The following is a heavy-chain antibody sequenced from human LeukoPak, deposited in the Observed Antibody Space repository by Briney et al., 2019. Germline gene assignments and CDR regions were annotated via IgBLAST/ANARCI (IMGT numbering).Heavy chain of an antibody. D-gene: IGHD1-1*01. CDR3: ARRRATFDY. Sequence: SETLSLTCTVSGGSISSYYWSWIRQPPGKGLEWIGYIYYSGSTNYNPSLKSRVTISVDTSKNQFSLKLRSVTAEDTAVYYCARRRATFDYWGQGTLVTVSS. V-gene: IGHV4-59*08. CDR2: IYYSGST. CDR1: GGSISSYY. J-gene: IGHJ4*02.